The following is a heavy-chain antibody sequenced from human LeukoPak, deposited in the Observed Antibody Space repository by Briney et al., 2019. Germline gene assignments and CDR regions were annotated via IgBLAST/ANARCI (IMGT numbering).Heavy chain of an antibody. CDR3: ARGRGSLTY. CDR2: FYDTRSP. J-gene: IGHJ4*02. D-gene: IGHD3-10*01. V-gene: IGHV4-59*01. Sequence: SETLSLPCTVSGGSINLYYWSWIRQPPGKGLEWIGYFYDTRSPKYNPSLERRVTISVDMSRKQFSLNISSVTTADTAVYYCARGRGSLTYWGQGTLATVSS. CDR1: GGSINLYY.